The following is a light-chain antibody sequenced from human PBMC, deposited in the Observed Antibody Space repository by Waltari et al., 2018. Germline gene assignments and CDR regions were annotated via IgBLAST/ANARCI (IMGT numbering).Light chain of an antibody. Sequence: DIQMTQSPSTLSASEGDRVTITCRASRTIRNRLAWYQQKPGKAPKALIYEASILESGVPSRFSGSGSGTEFTLTISSLQPDDFATYYCQQYQSYWTFGQGTSVEIK. J-gene: IGKJ1*01. CDR3: QQYQSYWT. V-gene: IGKV1-5*03. CDR1: RTIRNR. CDR2: EAS.